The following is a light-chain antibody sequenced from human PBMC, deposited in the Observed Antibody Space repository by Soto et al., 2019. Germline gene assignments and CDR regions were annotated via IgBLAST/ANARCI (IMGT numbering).Light chain of an antibody. CDR3: LQYNGYYRT. V-gene: IGKV1-5*01. J-gene: IGKJ1*01. Sequence: DIQMTQSPPTLSASVGDTVTITCRASQTISGWLAWYQQRPGKAPNLLIFDASTLESGVPSRFSGSGSGTTFTLTISSXQSDDFATYYCLQYNGYYRTFGQGTKVDTK. CDR2: DAS. CDR1: QTISGW.